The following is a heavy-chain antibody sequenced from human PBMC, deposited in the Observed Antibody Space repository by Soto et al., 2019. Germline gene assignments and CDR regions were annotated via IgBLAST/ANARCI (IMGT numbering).Heavy chain of an antibody. Sequence: EVQLLGSGGGLVQPGGSLRLSCAASGFTFSNYAMSWVRQAPGKGLEWVSTLSASGDETDYADFVEGRFTISRDNSENNPYPQMNSLRAHDTALYYCTKFEARAFVTRYNRFDFWGQGTLVTVSS. D-gene: IGHD3-3*02. J-gene: IGHJ5*01. CDR3: TKFEARAFVTRYNRFDF. CDR1: GFTFSNYA. CDR2: LSASGDET. V-gene: IGHV3-23*01.